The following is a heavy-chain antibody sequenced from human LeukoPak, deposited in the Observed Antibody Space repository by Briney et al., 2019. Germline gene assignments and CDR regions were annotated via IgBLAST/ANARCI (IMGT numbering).Heavy chain of an antibody. V-gene: IGHV4-34*01. CDR1: GGSFSGYY. CDR3: ARGNLYYFDSSGYYFKFDH. CDR2: INHSGST. D-gene: IGHD3-22*01. Sequence: SETLSLTCAVYGGSFSGYYWSWIRQPPGKGLEWIGEINHSGSTNYIPSLKSRVTISVDTSKNQFSLKLSSVTAADTAVYYCARGNLYYFDSSGYYFKFDHWGQGTLVTVSS. J-gene: IGHJ4*02.